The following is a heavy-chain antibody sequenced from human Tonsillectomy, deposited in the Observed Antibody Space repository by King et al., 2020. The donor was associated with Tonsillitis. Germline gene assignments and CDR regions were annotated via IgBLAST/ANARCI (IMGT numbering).Heavy chain of an antibody. D-gene: IGHD6-13*01. CDR1: GDIVSSNSAA. V-gene: IGHV6-1*01. Sequence: VQLQQSGPGLVKPSQTLSLTCAISGDIVSSNSAAWNWIRQSPSRGLEWLGRTYYRSKWYNDYAVSVKSRITINPDTSKNQFSLQLNSVTPEDTAVYYCARVEFRIAAAGTYYYYGMDVWGQGTTVTVSS. CDR3: ARVEFRIAAAGTYYYYGMDV. J-gene: IGHJ6*02. CDR2: TYYRSKWYN.